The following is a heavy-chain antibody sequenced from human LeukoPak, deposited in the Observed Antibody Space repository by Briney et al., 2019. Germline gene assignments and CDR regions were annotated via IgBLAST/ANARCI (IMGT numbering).Heavy chain of an antibody. J-gene: IGHJ4*02. Sequence: PGRSLRLSCAASGFTFSSYGMHWVRQAPGKGLEWVAVIWYDGSNKYYADSVKGRFTISRDNSKNTLYLQMNSLRAEDTAVYYCARVPSRGGYHFDYWGQGTLVTVSS. D-gene: IGHD3-22*01. CDR3: ARVPSRGGYHFDY. CDR2: IWYDGSNK. V-gene: IGHV3-33*01. CDR1: GFTFSSYG.